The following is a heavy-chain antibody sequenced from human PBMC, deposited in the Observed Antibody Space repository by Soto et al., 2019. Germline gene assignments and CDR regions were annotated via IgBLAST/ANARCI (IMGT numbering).Heavy chain of an antibody. CDR2: ISYDGSNK. CDR3: AKYRLRIAAAAPFDH. J-gene: IGHJ4*02. CDR1: GFTFSSYG. D-gene: IGHD6-25*01. V-gene: IGHV3-30*18. Sequence: QVQLVESGGGVVQPGRSLRLSCAASGFTFSSYGMHWVRQAPGKGLEWVAVISYDGSNKYYADSVKGRFTISRDNTKNTLYLQMNRLSAEDTAVYYCAKYRLRIAAAAPFDHWGQGTLVTVSS.